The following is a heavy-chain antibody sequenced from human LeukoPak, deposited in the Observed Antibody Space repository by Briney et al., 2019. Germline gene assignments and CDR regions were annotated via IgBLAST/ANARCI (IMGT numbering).Heavy chain of an antibody. D-gene: IGHD2-15*01. J-gene: IGHJ1*01. Sequence: SETLSLTCTVSGGSISSHYWSWIRQPAGKGREWIGRIYTSGSTNYNPSLKSRVTMSVDTSKNQFSLKLSSVTAADTAVYYCARDSSHYCTGGRCYSEYFQNWGQGTLVTVSS. CDR1: GGSISSHY. CDR2: IYTSGST. V-gene: IGHV4-4*07. CDR3: ARDSSHYCTGGRCYSEYFQN.